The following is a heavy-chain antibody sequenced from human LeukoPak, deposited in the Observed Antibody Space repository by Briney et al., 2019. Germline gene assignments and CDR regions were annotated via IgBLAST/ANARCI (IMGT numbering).Heavy chain of an antibody. D-gene: IGHD3-22*01. V-gene: IGHV1-69*01. CDR2: IIPIFGTA. CDR3: ASRYSSGYYPFDY. Sequence: SVKVSFKASGGTFSSYAISWVRQAPGQGLEWMGGIIPIFGTANYAQKFQGRVTITADESTSTAYMELSSLRSEDTAVYYCASRYSSGYYPFDYWGQGTLVTVSS. J-gene: IGHJ4*02. CDR1: GGTFSSYA.